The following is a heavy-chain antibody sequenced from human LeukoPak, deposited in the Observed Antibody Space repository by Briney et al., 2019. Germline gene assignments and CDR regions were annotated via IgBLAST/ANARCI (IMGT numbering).Heavy chain of an antibody. CDR1: GGTFSSYA. D-gene: IGHD6-19*01. J-gene: IGHJ4*02. CDR2: IIPIFGTA. V-gene: IGHV1-69*13. Sequence: ASVKVSCKASGGTFSSYAISWVRQAPGQGLERMGGIIPIFGTANYAQKFQGRVTITADESTSTAYMELSSLRSEDTAVYYCARHRSSGWYKVVMDYWGQGTLVTVSS. CDR3: ARHRSSGWYKVVMDY.